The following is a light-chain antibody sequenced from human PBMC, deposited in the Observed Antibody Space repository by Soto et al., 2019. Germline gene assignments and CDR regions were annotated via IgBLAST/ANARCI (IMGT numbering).Light chain of an antibody. CDR1: QGISNY. V-gene: IGKV1-27*01. CDR3: QKYNSAPLN. CDR2: AAS. J-gene: IGKJ4*01. Sequence: DIQMTQSPSSLSASVGDRVTITCQASQGISNYLAWYQQKPGKVPKLLIYAASTLQSEVPSRFSGSGSGTDFTLTISSLQPEDVATYYCQKYNSAPLNFGGGTKVEIK.